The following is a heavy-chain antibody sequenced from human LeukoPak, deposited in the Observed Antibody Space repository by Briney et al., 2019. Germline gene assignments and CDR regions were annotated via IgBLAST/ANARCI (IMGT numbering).Heavy chain of an antibody. J-gene: IGHJ4*02. CDR3: ARDSDWAFDY. CDR1: GFTFGSHG. V-gene: IGHV3-30*02. Sequence: GGSLRLSCAASGFTFGSHGMHWVRQAPGKGLEWVTFIRNHGNDKYYADSVKGRFTFSRDNSKNTLYLQMNSLRPEDTAVYYCARDSDWAFDYWGQGILVTVSS. D-gene: IGHD2-21*01. CDR2: IRNHGNDK.